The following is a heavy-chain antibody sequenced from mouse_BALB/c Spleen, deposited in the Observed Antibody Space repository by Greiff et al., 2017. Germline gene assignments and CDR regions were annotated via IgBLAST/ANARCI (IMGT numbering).Heavy chain of an antibody. CDR3: ARYDYDSFAY. V-gene: IGHV1-87*01. Sequence: VQGVESGAELARPGASVKLSCKASGYTFTSYWMQWVKQRPGQGLEWIGAIYPGDGDTRYTQKFKGKATLTADKSSSTAYMQLSSLASEDSAVYYCARYDYDSFAYWGQGTLVTVSA. CDR2: IYPGDGDT. D-gene: IGHD2-4*01. CDR1: GYTFTSYW. J-gene: IGHJ3*01.